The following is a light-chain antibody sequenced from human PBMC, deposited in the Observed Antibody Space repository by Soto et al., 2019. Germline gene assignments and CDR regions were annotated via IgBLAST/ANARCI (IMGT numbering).Light chain of an antibody. Sequence: QSVLTQPQSVSAAPGQKVTLSCSGSSSNIGNNYVSWYQQLPGTAPKLLIYDNNKRPSGIPDRFSGYKSGTSSTLGITGLQTGDEADYYCGTWYSSLSAGVFGGGTKLTVL. CDR3: GTWYSSLSAGV. CDR2: DNN. J-gene: IGLJ2*01. CDR1: SSNIGNNY. V-gene: IGLV1-51*01.